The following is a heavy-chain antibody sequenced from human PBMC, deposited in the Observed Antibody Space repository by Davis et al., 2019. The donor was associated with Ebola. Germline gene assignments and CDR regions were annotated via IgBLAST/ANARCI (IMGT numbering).Heavy chain of an antibody. CDR2: TSIEGNSQ. J-gene: IGHJ6*02. CDR3: AKDRYCSSTRYTHPFYYYYAMDV. V-gene: IGHV3-30*18. D-gene: IGHD2-2*01. Sequence: PGGSLRLPCAASGFTFDFYAMHWVRQAPGKGLEWVAVTSIEGNSQHFADSVRGRFTISSDNSQNTRYLQMNRLRGDDTSVYYCAKDRYCSSTRYTHPFYYYYAMDVWGQGTTVTVSS. CDR1: GFTFDFYA.